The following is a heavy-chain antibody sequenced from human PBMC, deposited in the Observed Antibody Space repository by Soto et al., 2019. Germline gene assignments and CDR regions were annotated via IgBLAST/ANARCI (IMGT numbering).Heavy chain of an antibody. CDR1: GGSFSGYY. CDR2: INHSGST. V-gene: IGHV4-34*01. J-gene: IGHJ6*02. D-gene: IGHD1-1*01. CDR3: ARATTSDYYGMDV. Sequence: LSLTCAVYGGSFSGYYWSWIRQPPGEGLEWIGKINHSGSTNYNPSLKSRVTISVDTSKNQFSLKLSSVTAADTAVYYCARATTSDYYGMDVWGQGTTVTVSS.